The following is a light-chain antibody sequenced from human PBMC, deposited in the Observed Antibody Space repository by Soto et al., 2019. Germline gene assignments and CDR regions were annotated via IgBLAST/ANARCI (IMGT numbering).Light chain of an antibody. Sequence: EMVKPPSPATLSVSPGERATLSCRASQRVNSNLAWYQQKLGQAPRVLIYGASTRATGIPDRFSGSGSGTEVILTISSLQSEDFAVYYCQEYNTRPWTFGQGTKVDIK. V-gene: IGKV3-15*01. CDR2: GAS. J-gene: IGKJ1*01. CDR3: QEYNTRPWT. CDR1: QRVNSN.